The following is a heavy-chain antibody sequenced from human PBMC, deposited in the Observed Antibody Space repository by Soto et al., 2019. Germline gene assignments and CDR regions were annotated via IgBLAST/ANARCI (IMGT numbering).Heavy chain of an antibody. V-gene: IGHV4-59*01. CDR1: GGSISSYY. J-gene: IGHJ3*02. CDR3: ARVPGTYYDILTGYLPTDAFDI. CDR2: IYYSGST. D-gene: IGHD3-9*01. Sequence: SETLSLTCTVSGGSISSYYWSWIRQPPGKGLEWIGYIYYSGSTNYNPSLKSRVTISVDTSKNQFSLKLSSVTAADTVVYYCARVPGTYYDILTGYLPTDAFDIWGQGTMVTVSS.